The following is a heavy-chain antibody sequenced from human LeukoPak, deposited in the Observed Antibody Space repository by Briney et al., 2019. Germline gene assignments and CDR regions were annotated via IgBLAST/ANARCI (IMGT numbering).Heavy chain of an antibody. V-gene: IGHV1-69*13. Sequence: ASVKVSCKASGGTFSSYAISWVRQAPGQGLEWMGGIIPIFGTANYAQKFQGRVTITEDESTSTAYMELSSLRSEDTAVYYCARGTIDCSGGSCYSNWFDPWGQGTLVTVSS. CDR1: GGTFSSYA. D-gene: IGHD2-15*01. CDR3: ARGTIDCSGGSCYSNWFDP. J-gene: IGHJ5*02. CDR2: IIPIFGTA.